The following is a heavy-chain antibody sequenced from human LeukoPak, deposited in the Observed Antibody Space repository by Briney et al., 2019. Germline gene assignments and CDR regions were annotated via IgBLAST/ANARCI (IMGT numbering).Heavy chain of an antibody. CDR3: ARWDPIGGNWFDP. Sequence: SETLSLTCTVSGGSISSSSYYWSWIRQPPGKGLEWIGEINHSGSTNYNPSLKSRVTISVDTSKNQFSLKLRSVTAADTAVYYCARWDPIGGNWFDPWGQGTLVTISS. CDR1: GGSISSSSYY. D-gene: IGHD3-16*01. J-gene: IGHJ5*02. CDR2: INHSGST. V-gene: IGHV4-39*07.